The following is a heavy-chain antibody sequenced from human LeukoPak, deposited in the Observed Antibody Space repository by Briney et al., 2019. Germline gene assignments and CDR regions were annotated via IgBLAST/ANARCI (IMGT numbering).Heavy chain of an antibody. Sequence: KSSETLSLTCTVSGGSISSSSYYWGWIRQPPGKGLEWIGSIYYSGSTYYNPSLKSRVTISVDTSKNQFSLKLSSVTAADTAVYYCARQRRDIVVVVAVYFDYWGQGTLVTVSS. CDR1: GGSISSSSYY. V-gene: IGHV4-39*01. CDR2: IYYSGST. J-gene: IGHJ4*02. CDR3: ARQRRDIVVVVAVYFDY. D-gene: IGHD2-15*01.